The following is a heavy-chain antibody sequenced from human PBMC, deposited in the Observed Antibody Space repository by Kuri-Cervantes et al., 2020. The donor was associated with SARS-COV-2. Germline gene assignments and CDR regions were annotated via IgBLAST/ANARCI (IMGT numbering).Heavy chain of an antibody. Sequence: ASVKVSCKVSGYTLTELSMHWVRQAPGKGLEWMGGSDPEDGETIYAQKFQGRVTMTEDTSTDTAYMELSSLRSDDTAVYYCARVLSLSYYYGMDVWGQGTTVTVSS. CDR3: ARVLSLSYYYGMDV. J-gene: IGHJ6*02. CDR1: GYTLTELS. V-gene: IGHV1-24*01. D-gene: IGHD3-10*01. CDR2: SDPEDGET.